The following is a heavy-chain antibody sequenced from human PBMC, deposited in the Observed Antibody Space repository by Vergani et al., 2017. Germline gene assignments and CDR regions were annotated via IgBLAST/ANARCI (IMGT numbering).Heavy chain of an antibody. CDR2: IYPGDSDT. Sequence: EVQLVQSGAEVKKPGESLKISCQGSGYSFASHWIGWVRQMPGKGLEWMGIIYPGDSDTRYSPSFQGQVTISADKSISTAYLQRSSLKASDTAMYYCAGAKPAYSTSRNLYCDYWGQGTLGSVSA. J-gene: IGHJ4*02. D-gene: IGHD6-13*01. CDR3: AGAKPAYSTSRNLYCDY. V-gene: IGHV5-51*03. CDR1: GYSFASHW.